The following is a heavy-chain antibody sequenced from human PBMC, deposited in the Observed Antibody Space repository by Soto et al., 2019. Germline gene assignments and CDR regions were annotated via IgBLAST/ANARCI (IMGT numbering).Heavy chain of an antibody. Sequence: EVQLVESGGGLVKPGGSLRLSCAASGFTFRSFTMNWVRQAPGKGLEWVSTISSNSAYIYYTAALRGRLTISRDNAKNSLHLHMNSLRAEHTAVYYCTRDASRDSSARGWFDPWGPGTLVTVSS. CDR3: TRDASRDSSARGWFDP. CDR2: ISSNSAYI. V-gene: IGHV3-21*02. D-gene: IGHD6-13*01. J-gene: IGHJ5*02. CDR1: GFTFRSFT.